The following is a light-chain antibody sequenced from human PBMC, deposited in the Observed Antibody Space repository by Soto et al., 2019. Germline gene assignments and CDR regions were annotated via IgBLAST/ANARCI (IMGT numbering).Light chain of an antibody. CDR1: TSDVGGYDY. Sequence: QSALTQTASVSGSPGQSITISCTGTTSDVGGYDYVSWYQQHPGKAPKLMIYDVSNRPSGVSNRFSGSKSGNTASLIISGLQAEDEADYYCSSYTSSGTLVFGGGTKLTV. V-gene: IGLV2-14*01. J-gene: IGLJ3*02. CDR3: SSYTSSGTLV. CDR2: DVS.